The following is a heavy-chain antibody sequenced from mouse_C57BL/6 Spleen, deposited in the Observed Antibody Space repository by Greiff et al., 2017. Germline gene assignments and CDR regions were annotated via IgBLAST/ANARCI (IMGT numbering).Heavy chain of an antibody. D-gene: IGHD2-3*01. Sequence: QVQLQQSGAELVRPGASVKLSCKASGYTFTDYYINWVKQRPGQGLEWIARIYPGSGNTYYNEKFKGKATLTAEKSSSTAYMQLSSLTSEDSAVYFCARAADGYYFYWYFDVWGTGTTVTVSS. CDR3: ARAADGYYFYWYFDV. J-gene: IGHJ1*03. V-gene: IGHV1-76*01. CDR2: IYPGSGNT. CDR1: GYTFTDYY.